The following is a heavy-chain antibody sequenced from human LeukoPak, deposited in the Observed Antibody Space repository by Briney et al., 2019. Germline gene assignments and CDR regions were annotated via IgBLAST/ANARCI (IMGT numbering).Heavy chain of an antibody. Sequence: GGSLRLSCAASGFTFDDYGMSWVRQAPGKGLEWVSGINRNGDTIAYADSVKGRFTISRDNAKNSLDLQMNSLRAEDTALYYCARVSLGESKYGSGIFITWGQGTLVTVSS. D-gene: IGHD3-10*01. CDR3: ARVSLGESKYGSGIFIT. CDR2: INRNGDTI. CDR1: GFTFDDYG. J-gene: IGHJ5*02. V-gene: IGHV3-20*04.